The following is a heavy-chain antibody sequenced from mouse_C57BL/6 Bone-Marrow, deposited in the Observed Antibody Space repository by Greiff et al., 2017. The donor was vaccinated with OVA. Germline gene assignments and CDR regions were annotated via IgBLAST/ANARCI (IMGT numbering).Heavy chain of an antibody. Sequence: VQLQQPGAELVKPGASVKLSCKASGYTFTSYWMHWVKQRPGQGLEWIGMIHPNSGSTNYNEKFKSKATLTVDKSSSTAYMQLSSLTSEDSAVYYCARSDWALYYYAMDYGGQGTSVTVSS. J-gene: IGHJ4*01. CDR3: ARSDWALYYYAMDY. D-gene: IGHD4-1*01. V-gene: IGHV1-64*01. CDR1: GYTFTSYW. CDR2: IHPNSGST.